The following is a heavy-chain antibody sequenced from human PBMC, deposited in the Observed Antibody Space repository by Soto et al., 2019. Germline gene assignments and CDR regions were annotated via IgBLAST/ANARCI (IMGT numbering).Heavy chain of an antibody. D-gene: IGHD6-6*01. V-gene: IGHV3-7*01. CDR2: IKQDGNEK. CDR3: AADPRPQLVPIDY. J-gene: IGHJ4*02. CDR1: GFTFRSYW. Sequence: GGSLRLSCAASGFTFRSYWMTWVRQAPGKGLEWVANIKQDGNEKYYLDSVKGRFTISRDNAKNSLYLQMNSLRAEDTAVYYCAADPRPQLVPIDYWGQGTLVTVSS.